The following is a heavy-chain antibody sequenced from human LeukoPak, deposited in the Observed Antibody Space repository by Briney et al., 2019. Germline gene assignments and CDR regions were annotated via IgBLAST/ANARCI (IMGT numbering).Heavy chain of an antibody. J-gene: IGHJ4*02. CDR2: IYYSGST. CDR1: GGSISSSSYY. V-gene: IGHV4-39*07. CDR3: ARLPYSSSRHFDY. Sequence: PSETLSLTCTVSGGSISSSSYYWGWIRQPPGKGLEWIGSIYYSGSTYYNPSLKSRVTISADTSKNQFSLKLSSVTAADTAVYYCARLPYSSSRHFDYWGQGTLVTVSS. D-gene: IGHD6-13*01.